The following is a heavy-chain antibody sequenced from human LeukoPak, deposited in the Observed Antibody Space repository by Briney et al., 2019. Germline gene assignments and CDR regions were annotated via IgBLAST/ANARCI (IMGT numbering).Heavy chain of an antibody. CDR1: GFTFDDYA. D-gene: IGHD2-21*02. CDR3: AKDWGAYCGGDCYGFDY. J-gene: IGHJ4*02. Sequence: GGSLRLSCAASGFTFDDYAMHWVRQAPGKGLEWVSGISWNSGSIGYADSVKGRFTISRDNAKNSLYLQMNSLRAEDTAVYYCAKDWGAYCGGDCYGFDYWGQGTLVTVSS. CDR2: ISWNSGSI. V-gene: IGHV3-9*01.